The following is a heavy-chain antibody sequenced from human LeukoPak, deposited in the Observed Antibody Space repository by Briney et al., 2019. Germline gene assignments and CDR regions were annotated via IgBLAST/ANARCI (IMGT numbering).Heavy chain of an antibody. Sequence: GGSLRLSCAASGFTFSGYWMSWVRHAPGKGLEGVAKIKQDGSEKYYVDSVKGRFTISRDNSQNTLYLQMNSLGADDTAVYYCAKVATWTYFDSWGQGTLVTVSS. CDR2: IKQDGSEK. CDR3: AKVATWTYFDS. V-gene: IGHV3-7*05. D-gene: IGHD3/OR15-3a*01. J-gene: IGHJ4*02. CDR1: GFTFSGYW.